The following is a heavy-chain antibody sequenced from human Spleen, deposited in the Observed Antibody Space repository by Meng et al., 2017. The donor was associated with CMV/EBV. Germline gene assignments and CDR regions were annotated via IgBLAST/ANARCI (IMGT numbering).Heavy chain of an antibody. CDR1: GFTFSSYA. D-gene: IGHD1-7*01. J-gene: IGHJ3*02. CDR3: AKGLFLTGTNAFDI. CDR2: ISYDGSNK. Sequence: GGSLRLSCAASGFTFSSYAMHWVRQAPGKGLEWVAVISYDGSNKYYADSVKGRFTISRDNSKNTLYLQMNSLRGDDTAVYYCAKGLFLTGTNAFDIWGQGTMVTVSS. V-gene: IGHV3-30-3*01.